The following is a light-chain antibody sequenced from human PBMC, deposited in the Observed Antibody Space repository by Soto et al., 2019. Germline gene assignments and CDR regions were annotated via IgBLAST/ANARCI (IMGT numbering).Light chain of an antibody. J-gene: IGKJ2*01. CDR1: QGISSY. V-gene: IGKV1-9*01. Sequence: DIQLTQSPSFLSASVGDRVTITCRASQGISSYLAWYQQKPGKAPKLLIYAASTLQSGVPSRFSGSVSGTEFTLTISILQPEDFATYYCQQLNSYPNTFGQGTKLEIK. CDR3: QQLNSYPNT. CDR2: AAS.